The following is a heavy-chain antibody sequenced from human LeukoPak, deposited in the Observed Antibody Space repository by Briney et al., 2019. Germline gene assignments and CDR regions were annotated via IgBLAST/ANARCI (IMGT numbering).Heavy chain of an antibody. V-gene: IGHV3-30-3*01. CDR3: ARSDYGDPTVMGY. J-gene: IGHJ4*02. Sequence: PGRSLRLSCAASGFTFSSYAMHWVRQAPGKGLEWVAVISYDGSNKYYADSVKGRFTISRDNSKNTLYLQMNSLRAEDTAVCYCARSDYGDPTVMGYWGQGTLVTVSS. D-gene: IGHD4-17*01. CDR2: ISYDGSNK. CDR1: GFTFSSYA.